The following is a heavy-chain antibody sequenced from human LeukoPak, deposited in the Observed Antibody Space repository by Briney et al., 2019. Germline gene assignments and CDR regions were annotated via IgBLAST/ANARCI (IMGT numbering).Heavy chain of an antibody. CDR2: ISSSSSYI. J-gene: IGHJ2*01. D-gene: IGHD1-14*01. Sequence: GGSLRLSCAASGFTFSSYSMNWVRQAPGKGLEWVSSISSSSSYIYYADSVKGRFTISRDNAKNSLYLQMNILRAEDTAVYYCARDEEITGTTPKLWYFDLWGRGTLVTVSS. V-gene: IGHV3-21*01. CDR3: ARDEEITGTTPKLWYFDL. CDR1: GFTFSSYS.